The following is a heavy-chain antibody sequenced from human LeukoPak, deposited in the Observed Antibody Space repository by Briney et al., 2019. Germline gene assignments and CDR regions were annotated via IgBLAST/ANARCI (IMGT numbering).Heavy chain of an antibody. V-gene: IGHV1-69*05. CDR3: ARDRGYCSGGSCYSLSHPQYYFDY. J-gene: IGHJ4*02. CDR2: IIPIFGTA. Sequence: ASVKVSCKASGGTFSSYAISWVRQAPGQGLEWMGGIIPIFGTANYAQKFQGRVTITTDEPTSTAYMELSSLRFEDTAVYYCARDRGYCSGGSCYSLSHPQYYFDYWGQGTLVTVSS. CDR1: GGTFSSYA. D-gene: IGHD2-15*01.